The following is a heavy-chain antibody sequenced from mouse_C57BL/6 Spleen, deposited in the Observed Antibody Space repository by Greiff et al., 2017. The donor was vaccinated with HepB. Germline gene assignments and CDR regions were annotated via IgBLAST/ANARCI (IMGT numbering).Heavy chain of an antibody. CDR3: ARWIIYDGYLYYFDY. J-gene: IGHJ2*01. CDR2: INPSNGGT. D-gene: IGHD2-3*01. CDR1: GYTFTSYW. V-gene: IGHV1-53*01. Sequence: LVESGTELVKPGASVKLSCKASGYTFTSYWMHWVKQRPGQGLEWIGNINPSNGGTNYNEKFKSKATLTVDKSSSTAYMQLSSLTSEDSAVYYCARWIIYDGYLYYFDYWGQGTTLTVSS.